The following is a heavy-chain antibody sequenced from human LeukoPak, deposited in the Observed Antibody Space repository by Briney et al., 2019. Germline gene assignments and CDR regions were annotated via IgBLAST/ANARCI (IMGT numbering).Heavy chain of an antibody. D-gene: IGHD6-19*01. CDR3: ERDIWDSSDWYVPFDY. V-gene: IGHV1-18*04. J-gene: IGHJ4*02. CDR2: ISAYNGNT. Sequence: AAVKVSCKASGYTFTSYGISWVRQAPAQGLELIGGISAYNGNTNYAQQHHGKVTITTDTYKSTAYMELRSMSSDDQAVYYCERDIWDSSDWYVPFDYWGQGTLVTVSS. CDR1: GYTFTSYG.